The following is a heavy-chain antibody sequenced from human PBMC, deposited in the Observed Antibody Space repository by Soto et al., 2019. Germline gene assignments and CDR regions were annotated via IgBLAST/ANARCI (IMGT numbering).Heavy chain of an antibody. J-gene: IGHJ4*02. CDR3: AAGGGLPRYY. D-gene: IGHD2-15*01. V-gene: IGHV4-30-2*01. CDR1: GGSIISGGYS. CDR2: IDHSGST. Sequence: QLQLQESGSGLVKPSQTLSLTCAVSGGSIISGGYSWRWIRQPPGKGLEWIGYIDHSGSTYYNPYLESRVTISVDRSKNHFPVTMSSGSDADTGLSYCAAGGGLPRYYWGQGTLVTVSS.